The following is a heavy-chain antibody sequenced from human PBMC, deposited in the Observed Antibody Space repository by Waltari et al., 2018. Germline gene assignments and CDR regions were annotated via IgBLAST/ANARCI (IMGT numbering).Heavy chain of an antibody. J-gene: IGHJ5*02. CDR1: GGSISSYY. D-gene: IGHD2-15*01. V-gene: IGHV4-59*01. CDR3: ARARACSGGSCYLRWFDP. CDR2: IYYSGST. Sequence: QVQLQESGPGLVKPSETLSLTFTVSGGSISSYYWSWIRQPPGKGLEWIGYIYYSGSTNYNPALKSRVTISVDTSKNQFSLKLSSVTAADTAVYYCARARACSGGSCYLRWFDPWGQGTLVTVSS.